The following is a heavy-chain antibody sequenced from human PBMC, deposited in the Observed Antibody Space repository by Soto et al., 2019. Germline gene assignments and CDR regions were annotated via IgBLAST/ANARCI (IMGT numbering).Heavy chain of an antibody. Sequence: QVQLVESGGGVVQPGRSLRLSCVVSESIFSGYGMHWVRQAPGKGLEWVAIIRYDGSNRYYADSVRGRFAISRDNSKNTLDLQMDSRRAEDTAVYYCARDGVGGTVFSGYLDYWGQGALVTVSS. J-gene: IGHJ4*02. CDR3: ARDGVGGTVFSGYLDY. CDR1: ESIFSGYG. CDR2: IRYDGSNR. D-gene: IGHD1-26*01. V-gene: IGHV3-33*01.